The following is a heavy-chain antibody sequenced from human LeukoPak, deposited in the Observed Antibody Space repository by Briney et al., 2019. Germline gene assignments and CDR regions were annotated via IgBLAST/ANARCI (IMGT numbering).Heavy chain of an antibody. J-gene: IGHJ4*02. CDR2: INHSGST. Sequence: SETLSLTCAVYGGSFSGYYWSWIRQPPGKGLEWIGEINHSGSTNYNPSLKSRVTMSVDTSKNQFSLKLSSVTAADTAVYYCAREDYYDSSGYPRGYFDYWGQGTLVTVSS. D-gene: IGHD3-22*01. CDR1: GGSFSGYY. CDR3: AREDYYDSSGYPRGYFDY. V-gene: IGHV4-34*01.